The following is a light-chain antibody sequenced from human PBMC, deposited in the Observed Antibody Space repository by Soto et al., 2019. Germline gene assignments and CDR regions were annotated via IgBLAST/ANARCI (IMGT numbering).Light chain of an antibody. V-gene: IGLV2-14*03. CDR2: DVS. J-gene: IGLJ1*01. CDR1: SSDVGSYNY. Sequence: QSALTQPASVSGSPGQSITISCTGTSSDVGSYNYVSWYQQHPGKAPKLMIYDVSNRPSGVSNRFSGSKSGNTACLTISGLQAEDEADYYCNSYTGSSTPYVFGTGTKVTVL. CDR3: NSYTGSSTPYV.